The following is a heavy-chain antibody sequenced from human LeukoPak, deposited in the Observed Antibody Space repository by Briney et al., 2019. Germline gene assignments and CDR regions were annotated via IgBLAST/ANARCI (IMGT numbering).Heavy chain of an antibody. V-gene: IGHV4-61*02. J-gene: IGHJ4*02. Sequence: PSETLSLTCTVSGGSISSGSYYWSWIRQPAGKGLEWIGRIYTSGSTDYNPSLKSRVTISVGTSKNQFSLKLSSVTAADTAVYYCARTSQITGWLDSYYFDYWGQGTLVTVSS. CDR1: GGSISSGSYY. CDR3: ARTSQITGWLDSYYFDY. CDR2: IYTSGST. D-gene: IGHD6-19*01.